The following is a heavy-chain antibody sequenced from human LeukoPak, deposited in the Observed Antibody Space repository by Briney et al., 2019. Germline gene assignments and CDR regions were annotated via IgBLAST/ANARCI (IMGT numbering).Heavy chain of an antibody. V-gene: IGHV1-18*01. J-gene: IGHJ6*02. CDR3: ARLPARYGSGSRYYYGTDV. CDR2: ISAYNGNT. D-gene: IGHD3-10*01. CDR1: GYTFTSYG. Sequence: ASVKVSCKASGYTFTSYGISWVRQAPGQGLEWMGWISAYNGNTNYAQKIQGRVTMTTDTSTSTAYMELRSLRSDDTAVYYCARLPARYGSGSRYYYGTDVWGQGTTVTVSS.